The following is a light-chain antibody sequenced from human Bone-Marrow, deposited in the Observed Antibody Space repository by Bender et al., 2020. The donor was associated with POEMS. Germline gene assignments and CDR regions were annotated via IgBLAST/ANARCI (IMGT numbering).Light chain of an antibody. CDR2: DVS. J-gene: IGLJ2*01. CDR1: SSDVGGYNY. CDR3: CSYAGSTPFVV. V-gene: IGLV2-14*01. Sequence: QSALTQPASVSGSPGQSITISCTGTSSDVGGYNYVSWYQQHPGKAPKLVIYDVSNRPSGVSSRFSGSKSGNTASLTISGLQAEDEADYYCCSYAGSTPFVVFGGGTKLTVL.